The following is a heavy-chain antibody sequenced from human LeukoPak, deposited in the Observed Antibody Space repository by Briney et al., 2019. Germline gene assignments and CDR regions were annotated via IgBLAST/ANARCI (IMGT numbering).Heavy chain of an antibody. CDR1: GGSLSAYY. CDR3: ARGGYCSGGSCYSYYFDY. V-gene: IGHV4-34*01. CDR2: INHGGST. D-gene: IGHD2-15*01. Sequence: SETLSLTCAVYGGSLSAYYWTWIRQPPGKGLEWIGEINHGGSTNYNPSLKSRVTISIDTSKNQFSLKLSSVTAADTAVYYCARGGYCSGGSCYSYYFDYWGQGTLVTVSS. J-gene: IGHJ4*02.